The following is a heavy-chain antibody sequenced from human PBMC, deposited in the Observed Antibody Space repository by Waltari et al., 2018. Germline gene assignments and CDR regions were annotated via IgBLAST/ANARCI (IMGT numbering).Heavy chain of an antibody. Sequence: QVQLQQSGPGLVKPSQTLSLTCAISGDSVSSHSPYWNWTRQSPSRGLEWLGRTYYRSKWYNDYAVSVKSRITIKPDTSRNQFSLQLNSVISEDTAVYYCTRGDGYTGFDYWGQGTLVTVSS. CDR1: GDSVSSHSPY. J-gene: IGHJ4*02. CDR3: TRGDGYTGFDY. D-gene: IGHD5-12*01. V-gene: IGHV6-1*01. CDR2: TYYRSKWYN.